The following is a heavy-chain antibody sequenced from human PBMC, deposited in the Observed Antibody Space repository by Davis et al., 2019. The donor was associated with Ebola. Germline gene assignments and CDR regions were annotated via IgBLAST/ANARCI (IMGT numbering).Heavy chain of an antibody. D-gene: IGHD6-13*01. V-gene: IGHV4-31*03. CDR3: ARHCLWDEAGNYYYYGMDV. J-gene: IGHJ6*02. Sequence: LRPSCNVPGAPISSGGYYWSWIRQHPGMGLEWTGYMYYSGSTYYNPSLKSRVTTSVDPSKNQFSLKLSSVTAANTAVYYWARHCLWDEAGNYYYYGMDVWGQGTTVTVSS. CDR2: MYYSGST. CDR1: GAPISSGGYY.